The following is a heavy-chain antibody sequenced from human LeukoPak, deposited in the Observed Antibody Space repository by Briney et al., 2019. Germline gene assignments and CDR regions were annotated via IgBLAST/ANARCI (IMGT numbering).Heavy chain of an antibody. CDR2: IYTSGST. V-gene: IGHV4-4*07. CDR1: GGSISSYY. J-gene: IGHJ4*02. D-gene: IGHD3-16*02. Sequence: PSETLSLTCTVSGGSISSYYWSWIRQPAGKGLEWIGRIYTSGSTNYNPSLRSRVTMSVDTSKNQFSLKLSSVTAADTAVYYCAREYAMITFGGVIVPLKYFDYWGQGTLVTVSS. CDR3: AREYAMITFGGVIVPLKYFDY.